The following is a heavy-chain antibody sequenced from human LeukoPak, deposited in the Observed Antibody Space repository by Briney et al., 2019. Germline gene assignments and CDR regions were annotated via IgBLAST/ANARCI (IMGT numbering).Heavy chain of an antibody. Sequence: SVKVSCKASGGTFSSYAISWVRQAPGQGLEWMGGIIPIFGTANYAQEFQGRVTITADESTSTAYMELSSLRSEDTAVYYCAANAVADTYYFDYWGQGTLVTVSS. CDR1: GGTFSSYA. J-gene: IGHJ4*02. D-gene: IGHD6-19*01. CDR2: IIPIFGTA. CDR3: AANAVADTYYFDY. V-gene: IGHV1-69*13.